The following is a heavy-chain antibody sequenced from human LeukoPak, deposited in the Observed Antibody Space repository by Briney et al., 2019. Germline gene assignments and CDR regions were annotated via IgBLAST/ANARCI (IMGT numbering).Heavy chain of an antibody. CDR3: ERSPEYDILTGYSSYYYYYGMDV. V-gene: IGHV1-69*13. CDR2: IIPIFGTA. J-gene: IGHJ6*02. D-gene: IGHD3-9*01. Sequence: SVKVSCKASGGTFSSYAISWVRQAPGQGLEWMGGIIPIFGTANYAQKFQGRVTITADESTSTAYMELSSLRSEDTAVYYCERSPEYDILTGYSSYYYYYGMDVWGQGTTVTVSS. CDR1: GGTFSSYA.